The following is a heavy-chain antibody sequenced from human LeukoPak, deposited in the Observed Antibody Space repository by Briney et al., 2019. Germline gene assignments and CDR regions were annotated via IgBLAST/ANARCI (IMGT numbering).Heavy chain of an antibody. CDR3: ARDSYYFGSGSDNTPYNWFDP. V-gene: IGHV4-4*02. CDR2: IYHSGST. D-gene: IGHD3-10*01. J-gene: IGHJ5*02. CDR1: RGSISSNNW. Sequence: PSETLSLTFAVSRGSISSNNWWSWVRQPPGKRLEWIAEIYHSGSTNYNPSLKSRVTISVDKSKNQFSLKLSSVTAADTAMYYCARDSYYFGSGSDNTPYNWFDPWGQGTLVTVSS.